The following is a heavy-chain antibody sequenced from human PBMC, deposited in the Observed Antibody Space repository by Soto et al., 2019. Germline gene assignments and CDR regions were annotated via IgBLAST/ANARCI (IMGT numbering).Heavy chain of an antibody. J-gene: IGHJ4*02. Sequence: EVQLLESGGGLVQRGGSLRLSCAASGFPFSSYVMSWVRQAPGKGLELVSGITGGGSNTFYADYVKGRCTISRDNSKKTLFLQMNSLGAEDTAVYYCAKDSNKYSSSLRGRYFDYWGQGIGVTVSS. CDR1: GFPFSSYV. D-gene: IGHD4-4*01. V-gene: IGHV3-23*01. CDR2: ITGGGSNT. CDR3: AKDSNKYSSSLRGRYFDY.